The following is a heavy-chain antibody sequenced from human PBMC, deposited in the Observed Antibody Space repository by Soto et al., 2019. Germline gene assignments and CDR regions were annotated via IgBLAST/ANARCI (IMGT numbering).Heavy chain of an antibody. CDR2: INAGNGNT. CDR3: XXXXXXXXXX. Sequence: QVQLVQSGAEEKKPGASVKVSCKASGYTFTSYAMHWVRQAPGQRLEWMGWINAGNGNTKYSQKFQGRVTITRDTSAXXXXXXXXXXXXXXXXXXXXXXXXXXXXXXWGQGTTVTVSS. V-gene: IGHV1-3*05. CDR1: GYTFTSYA. J-gene: IGHJ6*02.